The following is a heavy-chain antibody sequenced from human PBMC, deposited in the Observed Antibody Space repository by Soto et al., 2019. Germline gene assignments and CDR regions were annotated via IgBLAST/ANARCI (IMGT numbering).Heavy chain of an antibody. CDR2: INPNSGGT. CDR1: GYTFTGYY. J-gene: IGHJ6*02. D-gene: IGHD6-13*01. CDR3: ARCIAAAGTNYYYGMDV. V-gene: IGHV1-2*04. Sequence: ASVKVSCKASGYTFTGYYMHWVRQAPGQGLEWMGWINPNSGGTNYAQKFQGWVTMTRDTSISTAYMELSRLRSDDTAVYYCARCIAAAGTNYYYGMDVWGQGTTVTVSS.